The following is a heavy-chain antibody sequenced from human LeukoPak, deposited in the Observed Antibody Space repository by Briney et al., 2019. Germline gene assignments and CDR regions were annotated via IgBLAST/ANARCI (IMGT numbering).Heavy chain of an antibody. J-gene: IGHJ4*02. V-gene: IGHV3-48*01. D-gene: IGHD3-10*01. CDR3: AKDPSDLGGSGSNNYFDC. Sequence: PGGSLRLSCAASEFTFSRYSMNWVRQAPGKGLEWLSYISSTSGTIHYAHSVKGRFTVSRDNAKNSLYLQMNSLRAEDTAVYYCAKDPSDLGGSGSNNYFDCWGQGTLVTVSS. CDR1: EFTFSRYS. CDR2: ISSTSGTI.